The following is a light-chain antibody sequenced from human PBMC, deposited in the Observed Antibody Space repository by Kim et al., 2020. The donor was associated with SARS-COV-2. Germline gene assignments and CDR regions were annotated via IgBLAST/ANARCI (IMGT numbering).Light chain of an antibody. CDR1: SGGIASNY. Sequence: KTVTISGTRSSGGIASNYVQWYQQRPGRAPTTVIYEDNQRPSGVPDRFSGSIDSSSNSASLTISGLKTEDEADYYCQSYDSSNRWVFGGGTQLTVL. V-gene: IGLV6-57*03. CDR3: QSYDSSNRWV. J-gene: IGLJ3*02. CDR2: EDN.